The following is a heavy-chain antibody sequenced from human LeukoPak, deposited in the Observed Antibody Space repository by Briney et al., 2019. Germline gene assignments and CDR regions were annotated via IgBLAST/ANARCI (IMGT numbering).Heavy chain of an antibody. CDR1: GGSFSGYY. D-gene: IGHD6-13*01. CDR2: INHSGST. CDR3: AEIAAAGTLFDY. V-gene: IGHV4-34*01. Sequence: SETLSLPCAVYGGSFSGYYWSWIRQPPGKGLEWIGEINHSGSTNYNPSLASRVTISVDTSKNQFSLKLSSVTAADTAVYYCAEIAAAGTLFDYWGRGTLVTVSS. J-gene: IGHJ4*02.